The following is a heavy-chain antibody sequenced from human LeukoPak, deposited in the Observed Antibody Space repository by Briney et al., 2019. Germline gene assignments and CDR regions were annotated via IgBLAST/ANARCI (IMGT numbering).Heavy chain of an antibody. CDR1: GFTISSNW. Sequence: PGGSLRLSCAASGFTISSNWMSWVRQAPGKGLEWVANIKQDGSEKYYVDSVKGRFTISRDNTKNSLYLQMNSLRAEDTAVYYCARDKRLDTPMPTAFDIWGQGTMVTVSS. J-gene: IGHJ3*02. CDR3: ARDKRLDTPMPTAFDI. V-gene: IGHV3-7*05. CDR2: IKQDGSEK. D-gene: IGHD5-18*01.